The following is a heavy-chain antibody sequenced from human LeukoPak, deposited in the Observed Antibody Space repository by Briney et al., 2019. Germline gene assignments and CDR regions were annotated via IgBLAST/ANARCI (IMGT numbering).Heavy chain of an antibody. D-gene: IGHD6-13*01. Sequence: PGGSLRLSCAASGFTFADYGMSWVRQAPGKGLEWVSGINWNGGSTGYADSVKGRFTISRDNAKNSLYLQMNSLRAEDTALYYCARDRYSSSWLNWFDPWGQGTLVTVSS. CDR1: GFTFADYG. V-gene: IGHV3-20*04. CDR2: INWNGGST. CDR3: ARDRYSSSWLNWFDP. J-gene: IGHJ5*02.